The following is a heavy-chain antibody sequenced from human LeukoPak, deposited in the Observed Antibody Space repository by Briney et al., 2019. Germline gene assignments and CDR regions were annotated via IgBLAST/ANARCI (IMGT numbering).Heavy chain of an antibody. CDR2: IKQDGSET. CDR3: ARRVAVARRDAFDI. Sequence: GGSLRLSCAASRFTFSSYWMSWVRQAPGKGLEWVANIKQDGSETYYVDSVKGRFTISRDNAKNSLYLQMNGLRAEDTAVYYCARRVAVARRDAFDIWGQGTMVTVSS. CDR1: RFTFSSYW. D-gene: IGHD6-19*01. V-gene: IGHV3-7*05. J-gene: IGHJ3*02.